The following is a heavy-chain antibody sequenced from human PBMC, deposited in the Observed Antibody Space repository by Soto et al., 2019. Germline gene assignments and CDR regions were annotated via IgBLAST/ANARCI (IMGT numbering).Heavy chain of an antibody. V-gene: IGHV1-18*01. CDR1: GYTFTRYG. CDR3: ATGGRYCTNTDCRTGFDF. D-gene: IGHD2-8*01. Sequence: QVQLMQSGSEVTKPGASVKVSCKATGYTFTRYGITWVRQAPGQGLEWMGWISGDSSDTDHAQRFQGRFTMATDPSTTTAYMELRNLRSDDTAKYYCATGGRYCTNTDCRTGFDFWGQGTLVTVSS. CDR2: ISGDSSDT. J-gene: IGHJ4*02.